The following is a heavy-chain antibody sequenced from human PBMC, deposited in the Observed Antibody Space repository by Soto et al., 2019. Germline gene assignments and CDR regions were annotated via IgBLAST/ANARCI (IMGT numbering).Heavy chain of an antibody. CDR2: ISGSGGST. J-gene: IGHJ4*02. CDR3: AKDKTRYCSGGSCYGSDY. Sequence: GGSLRLSCAASGFTFSSYAMSWVRQAPGKGLEWVSAISGSGGSTYYADSVKGRFTISRDNSKNTLYLQMNSLRAEDTAVYYCAKDKTRYCSGGSCYGSDYWGQGTLVTVSS. CDR1: GFTFSSYA. V-gene: IGHV3-23*01. D-gene: IGHD2-15*01.